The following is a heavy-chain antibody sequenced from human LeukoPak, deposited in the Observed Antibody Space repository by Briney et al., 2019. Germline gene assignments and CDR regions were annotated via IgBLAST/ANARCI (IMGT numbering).Heavy chain of an antibody. CDR1: GGSISSYY. CDR2: IYYSGST. Sequence: PSETLSLTCTVSGGSISSYYWSWIRQPPGKGPEWIGYIYYSGSTNYNPSLKSRVTISVDTSKNQFSLKLSSVTAADTAVYYCARDNGGSYYYDSSGYRPFDYWGQGTLVTVSS. CDR3: ARDNGGSYYYDSSGYRPFDY. V-gene: IGHV4-59*01. J-gene: IGHJ4*02. D-gene: IGHD3-22*01.